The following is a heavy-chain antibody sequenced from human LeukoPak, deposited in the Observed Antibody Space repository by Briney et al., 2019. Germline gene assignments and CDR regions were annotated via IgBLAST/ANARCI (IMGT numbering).Heavy chain of an antibody. CDR3: ARGPTGWPIDY. Sequence: ASVKVACKASGDTFTSYDINWVRQATGQGLEWMGWMNPNSGNTGYAQKFQGRVTMTRNTSISTAYMELSSLRPEDTAVYYCARGPTGWPIDYWGQGTLVTVSS. D-gene: IGHD6-19*01. V-gene: IGHV1-8*01. J-gene: IGHJ4*02. CDR1: GDTFTSYD. CDR2: MNPNSGNT.